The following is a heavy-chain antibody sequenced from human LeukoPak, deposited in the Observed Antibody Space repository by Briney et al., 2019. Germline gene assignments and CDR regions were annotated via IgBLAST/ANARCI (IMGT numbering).Heavy chain of an antibody. CDR2: IYHSGST. Sequence: ASETLSLTCTVSGGSISSSSYYWGWIRQPPGKGLEWIGSIYHSGSTYYNPSLKSRVTISVDTSKNQFSLKLSSVTAADTAVYYCARDPVAVGADYWGQGTLVTVSS. J-gene: IGHJ4*02. V-gene: IGHV4-39*07. CDR3: ARDPVAVGADY. D-gene: IGHD1-26*01. CDR1: GGSISSSSYY.